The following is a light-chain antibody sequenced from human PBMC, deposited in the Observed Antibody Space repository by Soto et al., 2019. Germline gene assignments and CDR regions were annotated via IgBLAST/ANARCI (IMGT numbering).Light chain of an antibody. CDR2: WAS. CDR1: QSVLYSSNNKKY. CDR3: QQYESTPPT. V-gene: IGKV4-1*01. J-gene: IGKJ2*01. Sequence: DIVMTQSTDSLAVSLGERAIINCKSSQSVLYSSNNKKYLAWYQQRPGQPPKLLIYWASTRESGVPDRFSGSGSGTDFTLTITSLQAEDVAVYYCQQYESTPPTFGQGTKLEIK.